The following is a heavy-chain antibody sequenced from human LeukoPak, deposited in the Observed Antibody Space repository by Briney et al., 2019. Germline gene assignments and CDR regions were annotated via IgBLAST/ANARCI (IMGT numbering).Heavy chain of an antibody. CDR2: IWYDGSKK. J-gene: IGHJ6*02. CDR3: ARDNYGSAAYYYYGMDV. CDR1: GFTFTSYG. Sequence: GRSLRLSCAASGFTFTSYGMNWVRQAPGKELEWVALIWYDGSKKYYADSVKGRFTISRDNSKSTLYLQMNSLRAEDTAVYSCARDNYGSAAYYYYGMDVWGQGTTVTVSS. V-gene: IGHV3-33*01. D-gene: IGHD3-10*01.